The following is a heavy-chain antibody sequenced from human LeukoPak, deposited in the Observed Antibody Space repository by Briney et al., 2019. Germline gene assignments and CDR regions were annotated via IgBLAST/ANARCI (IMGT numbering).Heavy chain of an antibody. CDR1: GFSFSSYV. V-gene: IGHV3-23*01. CDR3: AKTGLNYYDSSGSLYYFDS. D-gene: IGHD3-22*01. J-gene: IGHJ4*02. CDR2: ISGSGDSP. Sequence: GGSLRLSCAASGFSFSSYVMSWVRQAPGKGLEWVSAISGSGDSPDYADSVKGRFTISRDNSKNTLYLQMNSLRADDTAVYYCAKTGLNYYDSSGSLYYFDSWGQGTLVTVSS.